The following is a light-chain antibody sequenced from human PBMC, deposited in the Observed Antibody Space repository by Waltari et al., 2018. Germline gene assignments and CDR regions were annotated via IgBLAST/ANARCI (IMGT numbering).Light chain of an antibody. CDR3: QAWDTSTGV. Sequence: SYEVTQPPSVSVSPGQTASITCSGDKLGDKYVCWYQQKPGQSPVLFIYHDTKRPSGIPERFSGSNSGNTATLTISGTQAMDEADYYCQAWDTSTGVFGGGTRLTVL. J-gene: IGLJ2*01. V-gene: IGLV3-1*01. CDR2: HDT. CDR1: KLGDKY.